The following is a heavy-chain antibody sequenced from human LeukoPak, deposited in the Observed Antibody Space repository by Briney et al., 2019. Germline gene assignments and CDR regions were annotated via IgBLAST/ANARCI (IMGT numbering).Heavy chain of an antibody. D-gene: IGHD6-19*01. CDR1: GGSISSSSYY. J-gene: IGHJ3*02. CDR2: IYYSGST. Sequence: SETLSLTCTVSGGSISSSSYYWGWIRQPPGKGLEWIGSIYYSGSTYYNPSLKSRVTISVDTSKNQFSLKLSSVTAADTAVYYCARPYSSGWFHGPGYAFDIWGRGTMVTVSS. V-gene: IGHV4-39*01. CDR3: ARPYSSGWFHGPGYAFDI.